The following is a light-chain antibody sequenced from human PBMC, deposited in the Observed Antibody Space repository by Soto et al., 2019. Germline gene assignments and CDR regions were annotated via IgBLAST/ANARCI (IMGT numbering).Light chain of an antibody. V-gene: IGKV3-20*01. J-gene: IGKJ1*01. Sequence: EIVLTHSPGTLSLSPGERATLSCRASQSISSNYLAWYQQKPGQAPRLLIYGASTRATGIPDRFSGSGSGTDFTLTISRLEPEDFAVYHCQQYGSSGTFGQGTKVDIK. CDR1: QSISSNY. CDR3: QQYGSSGT. CDR2: GAS.